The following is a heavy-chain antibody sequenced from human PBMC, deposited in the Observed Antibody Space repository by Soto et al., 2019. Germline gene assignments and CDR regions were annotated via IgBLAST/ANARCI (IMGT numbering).Heavy chain of an antibody. CDR2: IYYSGST. Sequence: PSETLSLTCTVSGGSISSGDYYWSWIRQPPGKGLEWIGYIYYSGSTYYNPSLKSRVTISVDTSKNQFSLKLSSVTAADTAVYYCARVNWNYVGLPYYFDYWGQGTLVTVSS. CDR3: ARVNWNYVGLPYYFDY. V-gene: IGHV4-30-4*01. D-gene: IGHD1-7*01. CDR1: GGSISSGDYY. J-gene: IGHJ4*02.